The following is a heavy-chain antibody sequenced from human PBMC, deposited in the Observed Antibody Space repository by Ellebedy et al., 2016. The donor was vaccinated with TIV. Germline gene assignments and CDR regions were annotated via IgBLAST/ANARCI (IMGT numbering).Heavy chain of an antibody. J-gene: IGHJ6*02. Sequence: MPSETLSLTCTVSGASISTFSDFWGWIRQPPGKGLEWIGSLHYSGSAYYNPSLKSRVTISVDRSKNQFSLNVTSVTAADTAFYYCARGGAAGSSDYYYGMDVWGQGTTVTVSS. CDR3: ARGGAAGSSDYYYGMDV. CDR2: LHYSGSA. V-gene: IGHV4-39*01. D-gene: IGHD6-13*01. CDR1: GASISTFSDF.